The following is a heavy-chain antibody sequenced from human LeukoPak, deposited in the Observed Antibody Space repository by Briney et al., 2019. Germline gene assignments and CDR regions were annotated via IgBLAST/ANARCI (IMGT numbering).Heavy chain of an antibody. D-gene: IGHD4-17*01. J-gene: IGHJ4*02. Sequence: ASVKVSCKASGYTFADHRMHWVRQAPGQGLEWMGKIDPSGGSTAYAQNIQDRVTMTRDTSTSTVYMELNSLRSEDTAVYYCARDTYGSDYWGQGTLVTVSS. CDR2: IDPSGGST. CDR1: GYTFADHR. CDR3: ARDTYGSDY. V-gene: IGHV1-46*01.